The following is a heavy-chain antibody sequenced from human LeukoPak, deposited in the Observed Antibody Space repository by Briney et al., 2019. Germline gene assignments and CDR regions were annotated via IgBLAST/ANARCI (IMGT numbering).Heavy chain of an antibody. D-gene: IGHD3-22*01. V-gene: IGHV7-4-1*02. CDR3: ARDGRGSGYRNWFDP. CDR2: INTNTGNP. J-gene: IGHJ5*02. CDR1: GYTFTSYA. Sequence: ASVKVSCKASGYTFTSYAMNWVRQAPGQGLEWMGWINTNTGNPTYAQGFTGRFVFSLDTSVSTAYLQISSLKAEDTAVYYCARDGRGSGYRNWFDPWGQGTLVTVSS.